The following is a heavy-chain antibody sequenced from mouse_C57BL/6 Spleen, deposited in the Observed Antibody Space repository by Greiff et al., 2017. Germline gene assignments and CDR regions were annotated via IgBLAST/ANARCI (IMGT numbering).Heavy chain of an antibody. CDR2: IYPGDGDT. Sequence: VQLQQSGPELVKPGASVKISCKASGYAFSSSWMNWVKQRPGKGLEWIGRIYPGDGDTNCNGKFKGKATLTADKSSSTAYMQLSSLTSEDSAVYFCARNYGSTNWYFDVWGTGTTVTVSS. D-gene: IGHD1-1*01. V-gene: IGHV1-82*01. CDR1: GYAFSSSW. J-gene: IGHJ1*03. CDR3: ARNYGSTNWYFDV.